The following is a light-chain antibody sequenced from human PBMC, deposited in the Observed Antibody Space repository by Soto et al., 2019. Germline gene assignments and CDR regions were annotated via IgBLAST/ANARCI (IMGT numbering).Light chain of an antibody. CDR1: QTVSSSS. V-gene: IGKV3-20*01. CDR3: QQYGSSPYT. J-gene: IGKJ2*01. Sequence: DIVLTQSPATLSVSPGERATLSCRASQTVSSSSLAWHQQKPGQPPRLLIYGASGRATGIPDKFSGSGSGTDFTLTISRLEPEDFAVYYCQQYGSSPYTFGQGTKLEI. CDR2: GAS.